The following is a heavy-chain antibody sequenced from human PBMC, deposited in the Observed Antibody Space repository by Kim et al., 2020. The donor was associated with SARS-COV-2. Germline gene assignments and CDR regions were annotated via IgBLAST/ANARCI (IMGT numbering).Heavy chain of an antibody. V-gene: IGHV3-23*03. CDR3: AKLGTHDYGDLYFDY. D-gene: IGHD4-17*01. J-gene: IGHJ4*02. Sequence: AHSVMGRCTSSRDNSKNPLYLQMNSLGAEDTAVYYCAKLGTHDYGDLYFDYWGQGTLVTVSS.